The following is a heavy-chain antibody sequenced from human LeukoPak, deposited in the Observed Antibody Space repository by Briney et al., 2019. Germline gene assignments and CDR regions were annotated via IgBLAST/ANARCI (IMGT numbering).Heavy chain of an antibody. CDR2: IYYSGST. D-gene: IGHD6-6*01. V-gene: IGHV4-59*01. J-gene: IGHJ4*02. Sequence: SETLSLTCTVSGGSISSYHWSWIRQPPGKGLEWIGYIYYSGSTNYNPSLKSRVTISVDTSKNQFSLKLSSVTAADTAVYYCARGIAARLLYWGQGTLVTVSS. CDR1: GGSISSYH. CDR3: ARGIAARLLY.